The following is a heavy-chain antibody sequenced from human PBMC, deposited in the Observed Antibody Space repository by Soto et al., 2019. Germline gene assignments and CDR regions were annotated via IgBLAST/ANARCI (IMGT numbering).Heavy chain of an antibody. V-gene: IGHV5-51*01. D-gene: IGHD3-9*01. Sequence: PGESLKISCKGSGYSFTSYWIGWVRQMPGKGLEWMGIIYPGDSDTRYSPSFQGQVTISADKSISTAYLQWSSLKASDTAMYYCARSPADILTGYYLGWFDPWGQGTLVTVSS. CDR2: IYPGDSDT. CDR1: GYSFTSYW. J-gene: IGHJ5*02. CDR3: ARSPADILTGYYLGWFDP.